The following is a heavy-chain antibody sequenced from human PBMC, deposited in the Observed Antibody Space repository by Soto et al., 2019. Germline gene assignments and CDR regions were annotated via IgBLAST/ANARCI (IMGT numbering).Heavy chain of an antibody. CDR3: AREKSYGMDV. Sequence: ASVKVSCKASGYTFNTYGITWVRQAPGQGLEWMGWINAGNGNTKYSQKFQGRVTMTRNTSISTAYMELSSLRSEDTAVYYCAREKSYGMDVWGQGTTVTVSX. J-gene: IGHJ6*02. V-gene: IGHV1-8*02. CDR2: INAGNGNT. CDR1: GYTFNTYG.